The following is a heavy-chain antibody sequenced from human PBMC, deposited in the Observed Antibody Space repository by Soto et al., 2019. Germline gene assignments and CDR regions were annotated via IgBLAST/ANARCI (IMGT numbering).Heavy chain of an antibody. D-gene: IGHD6-19*01. V-gene: IGHV3-23*01. CDR3: ASTVRGWRLEYFQH. Sequence: GGSLRLSCAASGFTFSSYAMSWVRQAPGKGLEWVSAISGSGGSTYYADSVKGRFTISRDNSKNTLYLQMNSLRAEDTAVYYCASTVRGWRLEYFQHWGQGTLVTVSS. J-gene: IGHJ1*01. CDR2: ISGSGGST. CDR1: GFTFSSYA.